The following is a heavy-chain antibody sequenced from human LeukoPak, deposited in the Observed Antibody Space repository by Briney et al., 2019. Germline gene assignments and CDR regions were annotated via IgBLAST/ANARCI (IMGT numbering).Heavy chain of an antibody. CDR2: IYPSGST. J-gene: IGHJ6*03. CDR3: ARVEEGYGSGRRENYYYYYMDV. V-gene: IGHV4-61*02. CDR1: GASLSSGSYY. D-gene: IGHD3-10*01. Sequence: SETLSLTCTVSGASLSSGSYYWSWIRQPAGKGLEWIGRIYPSGSTDYNPSLKSRVTISVDTSKNQFSLKLNSVTAADTAVYYCARVEEGYGSGRRENYYYYYMDVWGKGTTVTISS.